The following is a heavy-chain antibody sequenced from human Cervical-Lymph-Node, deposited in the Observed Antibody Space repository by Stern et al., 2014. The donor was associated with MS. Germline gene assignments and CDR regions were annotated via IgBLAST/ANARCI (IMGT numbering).Heavy chain of an antibody. J-gene: IGHJ4*02. CDR2: MRADGSEK. CDR3: VKGGHLDD. V-gene: IGHV3-7*01. CDR1: GFSFSTYW. D-gene: IGHD3-16*01. Sequence: EDQLVESGGGLVQPGGSLRLSCEASGFSFSTYWMTWVRQAPGKGLEWVANMRADGSEKHYVDFVKGRFTISRDNAQNSLYLQMNSLRAEDTAVYYCVKGGHLDDWGQGTLVIVSS.